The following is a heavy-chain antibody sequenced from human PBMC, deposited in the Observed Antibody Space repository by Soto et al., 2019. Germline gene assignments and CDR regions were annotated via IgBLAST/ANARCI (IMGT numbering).Heavy chain of an antibody. CDR1: GCSINSSSYY. CDR3: ASRKSSPYFDY. V-gene: IGHV4-39*07. Sequence: SETLALTCTVSGCSINSSSYYWGWIRQPPGKGLEWIGSIYYSGSTYYNPSLKSRVTISVDTSKNQFSLKLSSVTAADTAVYYCASRKSSPYFDYWGQGTLVTVS. D-gene: IGHD3-10*01. CDR2: IYYSGST. J-gene: IGHJ4*02.